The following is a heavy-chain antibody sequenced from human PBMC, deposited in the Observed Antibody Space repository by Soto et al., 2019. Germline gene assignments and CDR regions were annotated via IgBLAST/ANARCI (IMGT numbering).Heavy chain of an antibody. Sequence: QITLKESGPTVVKPTQTLTLTCTFSGFSLSTKTVGVGWIRQPPGKALEWLALIYWDDDKSYRQSLKNRHTIAIDPSQNLVIHAMTNVGPVDAATYSCAHPVTRYDHFDYWGQGSLVTVSS. J-gene: IGHJ4*02. CDR1: GFSLSTKTVG. V-gene: IGHV2-5*02. CDR3: AHPVTRYDHFDY. CDR2: IYWDDDK. D-gene: IGHD4-17*01.